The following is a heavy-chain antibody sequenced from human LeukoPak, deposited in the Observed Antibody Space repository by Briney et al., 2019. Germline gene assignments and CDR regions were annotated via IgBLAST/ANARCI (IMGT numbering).Heavy chain of an antibody. CDR3: ARDQWFTGFDL. D-gene: IGHD3-22*01. Sequence: GGSLRLFCTGAGVNFSARLMIWGRRLLGKGLEWCSSVIGGGTATSYEDSVNGRFIVTRDDSTSDIYLVMKGLTVEDTATYFCARDQWFTGFDLWGQGNLATVSS. CDR2: VIGGGTAT. V-gene: IGHV3-23*01. CDR1: GVNFSARL. J-gene: IGHJ4*02.